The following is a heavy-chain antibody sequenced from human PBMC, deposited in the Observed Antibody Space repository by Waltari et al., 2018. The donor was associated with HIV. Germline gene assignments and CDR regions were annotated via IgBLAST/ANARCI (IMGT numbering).Heavy chain of an antibody. CDR3: ARDSSGYLDY. Sequence: EVQLVESGGGLVQPGGSLRLSCVASGFTFSSYWMSWVRQAPGKGLEWVANIKQDGSEKYYVDSVKGRFTISRDNAKNSLYLQMNSLRAEDTAVYYCARDSSGYLDYWGQGTLVTVSS. D-gene: IGHD3-22*01. V-gene: IGHV3-7*01. J-gene: IGHJ4*02. CDR2: IKQDGSEK. CDR1: GFTFSSYW.